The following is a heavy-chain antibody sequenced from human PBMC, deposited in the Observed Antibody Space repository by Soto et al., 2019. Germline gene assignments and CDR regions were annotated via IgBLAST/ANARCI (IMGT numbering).Heavy chain of an antibody. J-gene: IGHJ4*02. CDR2: IRSKAYGGTP. Sequence: EVQLVESGGGLVKPGRSLTLSCTASGFTFGDYALSWVRRAPGKGMEWVGSIRSKAYGGTPEYAASVKGRFSISRDDSKSIAYLQMTRLKTEDAAVYYCTRLPRHPLPPFDFWGQGTLVTVSS. V-gene: IGHV3-49*04. CDR1: GFTFGDYA. CDR3: TRLPRHPLPPFDF.